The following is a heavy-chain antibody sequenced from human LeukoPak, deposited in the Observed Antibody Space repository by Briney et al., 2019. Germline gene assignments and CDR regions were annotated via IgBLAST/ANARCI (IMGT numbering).Heavy chain of an antibody. CDR2: IDTSGATV. V-gene: IGHV3-48*03. CDR1: GITFSSFE. D-gene: IGHD5-24*01. J-gene: IGHJ4*02. CDR3: ARDRSPVEMATLGELDY. Sequence: SGGSLRLSCAASGITFSSFEMTWVRQAPGKGLEWLSNIDTSGATVYYADSVKGRFTISRDNANNSLYLQMNSLRAEDTALYHCARDRSPVEMATLGELDYWGQGTLVTVSS.